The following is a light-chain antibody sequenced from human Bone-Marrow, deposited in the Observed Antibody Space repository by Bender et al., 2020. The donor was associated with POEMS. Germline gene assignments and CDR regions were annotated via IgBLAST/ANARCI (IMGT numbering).Light chain of an antibody. CDR3: GTWDSSLSVVV. CDR2: QDT. CDR1: VLPNQY. V-gene: IGLV3-25*03. Sequence: SYELTQPPSVSVSPGQTARITCSADVLPNQYAYWYQQKPGQSPVLVIYQDTKRPSGIPERFSGSKSGTSATLAISGLQTGDEAEYYCGTWDSSLSVVVFGGGTRLTVL. J-gene: IGLJ2*01.